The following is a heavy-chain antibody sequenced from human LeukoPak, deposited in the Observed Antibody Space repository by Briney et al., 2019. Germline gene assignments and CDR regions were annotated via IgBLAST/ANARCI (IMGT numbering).Heavy chain of an antibody. V-gene: IGHV1-24*01. D-gene: IGHD2-2*02. CDR3: ATLTTHIVVVPAAIRRGYYYYGMDV. Sequence: GSVKVSCKVSGYTLTELSMHWVRQAPGKGLEWMGGFDPEDGETIYAQKFQGRVTMTEDTSTDTAYMELSSLRSEDTAVYYCATLTTHIVVVPAAIRRGYYYYGMDVWGQGTTVTVSS. CDR2: FDPEDGET. J-gene: IGHJ6*02. CDR1: GYTLTELS.